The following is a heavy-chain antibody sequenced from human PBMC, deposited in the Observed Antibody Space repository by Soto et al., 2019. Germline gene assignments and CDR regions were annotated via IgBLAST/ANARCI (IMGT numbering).Heavy chain of an antibody. CDR3: AREILLPFDY. CDR1: GFTFSSYA. J-gene: IGHJ4*02. V-gene: IGHV3-30-3*01. CDR2: ISYDESNK. D-gene: IGHD3-22*01. Sequence: QVQLVESGGGVVQPGRSLRLSCAASGFTFSSYAMHWVRQAPGKGLEWVAVISYDESNKYYADSVKGRFTISRDNSKNTLYLQMNSLRAEDTAVYYCAREILLPFDYWGQGTLVTVSS.